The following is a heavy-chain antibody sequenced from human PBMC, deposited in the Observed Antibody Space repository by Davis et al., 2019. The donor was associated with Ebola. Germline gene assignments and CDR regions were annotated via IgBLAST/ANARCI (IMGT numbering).Heavy chain of an antibody. V-gene: IGHV3-48*03. CDR2: ISSSGSTI. J-gene: IGHJ6*02. CDR3: ARDQYSKTHYYGMDV. CDR1: GFTFSSYE. D-gene: IGHD4-11*01. Sequence: GGSLRLSCAASGFTFSSYEMNWVRQAPGKGLEWVSYISSSGSTIYYADSVKGRFTISRDNAKNSLYLQMNSLRAEDTAVYYCARDQYSKTHYYGMDVWGQGTTVTVSS.